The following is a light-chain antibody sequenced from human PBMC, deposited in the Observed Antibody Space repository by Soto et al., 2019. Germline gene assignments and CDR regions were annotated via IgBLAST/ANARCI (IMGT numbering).Light chain of an antibody. CDR2: EVN. CDR3: CSYAGSYTYV. CDR1: SSDVGGYKF. J-gene: IGLJ1*01. V-gene: IGLV2-14*01. Sequence: QSALTQPASVSASPGQSITISCTGTSSDVGGYKFVSWYQHHPGKAPKLMIYEVNNRPSGVSNRFSGPKSGNTASLTISGLQPEDEADYYCCSYAGSYTYVFGTGTKVTVL.